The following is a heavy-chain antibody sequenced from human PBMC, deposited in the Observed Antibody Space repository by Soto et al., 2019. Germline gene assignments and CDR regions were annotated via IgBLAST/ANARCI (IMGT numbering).Heavy chain of an antibody. V-gene: IGHV1-18*01. D-gene: IGHD2-8*01. CDR1: GYTFTNYA. J-gene: IGHJ4*02. CDR3: ARDGRNGGYFDY. Sequence: GASVKVSCKASGYTFTNYAMHWVRQAPGQGLEWMGWISVYNGNTNYAQKVRGRVTMTTDTSTSTAYMELRSLRSDDTAVYYCARDGRNGGYFDYWGQGTVVTVSS. CDR2: ISVYNGNT.